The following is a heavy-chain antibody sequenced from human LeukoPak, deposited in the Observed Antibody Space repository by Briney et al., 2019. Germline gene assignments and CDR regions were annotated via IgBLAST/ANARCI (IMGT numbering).Heavy chain of an antibody. CDR3: AKGDCSSTSCYFGSYYFDY. J-gene: IGHJ4*02. D-gene: IGHD2-2*01. CDR1: GFTFSDYY. V-gene: IGHV3-11*01. Sequence: PGGSLRLSCAASGFTFSDYYMSWIRQAPGRGLEWISYISSSSGGTIYYTDSVKGRFTISRDNSKNTLYLQMNSLRAEDTAVYYCAKGDCSSTSCYFGSYYFDYWGQGTLVTVSS. CDR2: ISSSSGGTI.